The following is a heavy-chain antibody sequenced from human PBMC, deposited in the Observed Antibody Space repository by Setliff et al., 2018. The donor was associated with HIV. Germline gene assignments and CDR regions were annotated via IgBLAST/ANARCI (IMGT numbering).Heavy chain of an antibody. J-gene: IGHJ4*02. D-gene: IGHD3-3*01. CDR1: GLSMSYNY. CDR3: ASEKKAWSVSDSFYEY. CDR2: VHYSGST. Sequence: SETLSLTCTVSGLSMSYNYWTWIRQSPGKGLEWIGYVHYSGSTRYNPSLKSRVTISVDTSKKKFSLELTSMTATDTAVYYCASEKKAWSVSDSFYEYWGQGVPVTVS. V-gene: IGHV4-59*01.